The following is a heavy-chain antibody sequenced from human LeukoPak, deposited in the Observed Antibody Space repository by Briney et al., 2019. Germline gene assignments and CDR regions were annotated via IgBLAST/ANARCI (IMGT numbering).Heavy chain of an antibody. J-gene: IGHJ3*02. D-gene: IGHD3-10*01. CDR1: GFTFSKHA. CDR3: ARDPFGPNAFDI. CDR2: IRHDGSIK. V-gene: IGHV3-30*02. Sequence: PGGSLRLSCAASGFTFSKHAMNWVRRAPGKGLEWVAFIRHDGSIKYYADSVKGRFTISRDNAKNSLYLQMNSLRAEDTAVYYCARDPFGPNAFDIWGQGTMVTVSS.